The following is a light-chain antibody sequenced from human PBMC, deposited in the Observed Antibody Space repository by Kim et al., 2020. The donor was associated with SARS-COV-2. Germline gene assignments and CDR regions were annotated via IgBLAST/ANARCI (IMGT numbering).Light chain of an antibody. Sequence: DFQMTQSPSSLSASVGDRVTITCRTGQSITDYLSRYQQKPGKAPKLVIYAASSVQSGVPSRFSGSGFGTDFSLTSSSLQPEDSATYYCQQSLHTPPTFGQGTKVEIK. V-gene: IGKV1-39*01. CDR3: QQSLHTPPT. CDR1: QSITDY. CDR2: AAS. J-gene: IGKJ1*01.